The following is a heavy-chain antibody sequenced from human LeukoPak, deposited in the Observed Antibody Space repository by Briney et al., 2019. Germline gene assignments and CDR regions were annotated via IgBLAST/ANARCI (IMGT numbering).Heavy chain of an antibody. D-gene: IGHD6-6*01. CDR2: ISSSGSTI. J-gene: IGHJ5*02. V-gene: IGHV3-48*03. CDR3: ARKYSSSRWFDP. CDR1: GFTFSSYE. Sequence: PGGSLRLSCAASGFTFSSYEMNWVRQAPGKGLEWVSYISSSGSTIYYADSVKGRFTISRDNAKNSLYLQMNSLRAEDTAVYYCARKYSSSRWFDPWGQGTLVTVSS.